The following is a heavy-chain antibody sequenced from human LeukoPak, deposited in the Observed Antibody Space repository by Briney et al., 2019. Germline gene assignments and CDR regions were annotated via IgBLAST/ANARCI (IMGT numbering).Heavy chain of an antibody. CDR2: IYSGGST. J-gene: IGHJ3*02. Sequence: GGSLRLSCAASGFTVSSNYMSWVRQAPGKGLEWVSVIYSGGSTYYADSVKGRFTISRDNSKNTLYLQMNSLRAEDTAVYYCAKDKREGCSTTTCYVFDIWGQGTMVTVSS. CDR3: AKDKREGCSTTTCYVFDI. V-gene: IGHV3-66*01. CDR1: GFTVSSNY. D-gene: IGHD2-2*01.